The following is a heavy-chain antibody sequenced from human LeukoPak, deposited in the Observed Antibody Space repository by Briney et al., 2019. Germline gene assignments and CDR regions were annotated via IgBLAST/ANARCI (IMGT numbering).Heavy chain of an antibody. CDR1: GFTFSSYA. D-gene: IGHD5-18*01. J-gene: IGHJ4*02. CDR3: ATHTAMGRVFDY. CDR2: ISNDGSNK. Sequence: GGSLRPSCAASGFTFSSYAMHWVRQAPGKGLEWVAVISNDGSNKYYADSVKGRFTISRDNSKNTLYLQMNSLRAEDTAVYYCATHTAMGRVFDYWGQGALVTVSS. V-gene: IGHV3-30-3*01.